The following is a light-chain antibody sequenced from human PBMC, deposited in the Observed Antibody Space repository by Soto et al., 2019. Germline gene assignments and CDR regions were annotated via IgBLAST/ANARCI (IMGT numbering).Light chain of an antibody. V-gene: IGKV3-20*01. CDR3: QQYGNSPPWT. CDR2: GAS. CDR1: QSVSGSY. J-gene: IGKJ1*01. Sequence: EIVLTQSPGTLSSSPGERVTLSCRASQSVSGSYVAWYQQKPGQAPRLLIYGASSRVTGIPDRFRGSGSGTDFTLTIARVEPEDFAVYYCQQYGNSPPWTFGQGTKVEIK.